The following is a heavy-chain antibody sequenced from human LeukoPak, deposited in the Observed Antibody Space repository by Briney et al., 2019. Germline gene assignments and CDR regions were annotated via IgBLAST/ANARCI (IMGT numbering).Heavy chain of an antibody. Sequence: PSETLSLTCTVSGGSISSSSFYWGWIRQPPGKGLEWIGSIYPSGSTYYNPSLKGRVTISLDTAKNHFSLRLSSLTAADTAVYYCARALRDSSGFYLFYFDFWGQRTLVTVSS. CDR3: ARALRDSSGFYLFYFDF. CDR2: IYPSGST. J-gene: IGHJ4*02. V-gene: IGHV4-39*02. D-gene: IGHD3-22*01. CDR1: GGSISSSSFY.